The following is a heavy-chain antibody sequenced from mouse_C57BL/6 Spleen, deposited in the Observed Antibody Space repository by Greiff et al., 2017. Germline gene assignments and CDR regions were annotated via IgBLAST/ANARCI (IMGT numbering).Heavy chain of an antibody. CDR2: IYPGDGDT. J-gene: IGHJ2*01. CDR1: GYAFSSSW. CDR3: ALIYYGNYGDY. D-gene: IGHD2-1*01. V-gene: IGHV1-82*01. Sequence: VQLQLSGPELVKPGASVKISCKASGYAFSSSWMNWVKQRPGKGLEWIGRIYPGDGDTNYNGKFKGKATLTADKSSSTAYMQLSSLTSEDSAVYFCALIYYGNYGDYWGQGTTLTVSS.